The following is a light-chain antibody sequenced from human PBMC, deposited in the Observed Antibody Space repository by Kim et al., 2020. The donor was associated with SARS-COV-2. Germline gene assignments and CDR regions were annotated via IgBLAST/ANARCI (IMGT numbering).Light chain of an antibody. CDR1: SSDVGSYNL. CDR3: CSYAGSKIWV. J-gene: IGLJ3*02. Sequence: GQSITISCPGTSSDVGSYNLVSWYQQHPGKAPKLIIFEVNTRPSGVSNRFSGSKSGNTASLTISGLQPEDEADYYCCSYAGSKIWVFGGGTKLTVL. CDR2: EVN. V-gene: IGLV2-23*02.